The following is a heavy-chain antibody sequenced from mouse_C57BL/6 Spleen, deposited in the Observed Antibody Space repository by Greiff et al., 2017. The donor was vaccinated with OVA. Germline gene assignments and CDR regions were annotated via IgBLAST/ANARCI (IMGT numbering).Heavy chain of an antibody. V-gene: IGHV1-50*01. J-gene: IGHJ2*01. CDR2: IDPSDSYT. CDR3: ARSHLLYFFDY. D-gene: IGHD2-10*01. CDR1: GYTFTSYW. Sequence: QVQLQQPGAELVKPGASVKLSCKASGYTFTSYWMQWVKQRPGQGLAWIGEIDPSDSYTNYNKKFKGKATLTVDTSSSTAYMQLSSLTSEDSAVYYCARSHLLYFFDYWGQGTTLTVSS.